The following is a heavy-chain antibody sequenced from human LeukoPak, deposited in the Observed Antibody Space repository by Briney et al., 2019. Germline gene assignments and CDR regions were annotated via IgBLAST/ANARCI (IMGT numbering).Heavy chain of an antibody. CDR1: GGSISTYC. V-gene: IGHV4-4*07. CDR3: ARTYDSPGYYSPDYYYMDV. CDR2: ICTSGST. Sequence: SETLSLTCTVSGGSISTYCWSWIRQPAGKGLEWIGHICTSGSTNYNPFLKSRVTMSVDTSNNEFSLKLNSVTAADTAVYYCARTYDSPGYYSPDYYYMDVWGKGTTVTISS. D-gene: IGHD3-22*01. J-gene: IGHJ6*03.